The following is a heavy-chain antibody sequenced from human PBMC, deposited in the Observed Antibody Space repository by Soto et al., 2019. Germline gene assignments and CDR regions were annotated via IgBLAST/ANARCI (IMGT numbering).Heavy chain of an antibody. D-gene: IGHD3-10*01. J-gene: IGHJ4*02. CDR3: ARTQADYYGSGHTTNFDY. Sequence: QVTLKESGPVLVKPTETLTLTCTVSGFSLSNARMGVSWIRQPPGKALEWLAHIFSNDEKSYSTSLKSRLTISKDTSTSQVVLTMTNMDPVDTATYYCARTQADYYGSGHTTNFDYWGQGTLVTVSS. CDR2: IFSNDEK. V-gene: IGHV2-26*01. CDR1: GFSLSNARMG.